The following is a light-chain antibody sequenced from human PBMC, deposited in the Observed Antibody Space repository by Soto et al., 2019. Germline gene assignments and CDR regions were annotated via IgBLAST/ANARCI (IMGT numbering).Light chain of an antibody. V-gene: IGLV2-14*03. CDR2: DVS. CDR3: SSYTSSSTYV. CDR1: SSDVRGYNY. J-gene: IGLJ1*01. Sequence: QSALTQPASVSGSPGQSIAISCTGTSSDVRGYNYVSWYQHHPGKAPTVMIYDVSNRPSGVSDRFSGSKSGNTASLTISGLQADDEADYYCSSYTSSSTYVFGTGTKVTVL.